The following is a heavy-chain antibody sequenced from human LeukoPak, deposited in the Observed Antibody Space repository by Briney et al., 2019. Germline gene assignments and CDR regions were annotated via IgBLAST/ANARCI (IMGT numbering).Heavy chain of an antibody. CDR1: GFTFSSYA. Sequence: GGSLRLSCAASGFTFSSYAMHWVRQAPGKGLEWVAVISYDGSNKYYADSVKGRFTISRDNSKNTLYLQMNSLRAEDTAVYYCARASYDFWSGYYPSGGDYYYYMDVWGKGTTVTVSS. CDR2: ISYDGSNK. D-gene: IGHD3-3*01. CDR3: ARASYDFWSGYYPSGGDYYYYMDV. V-gene: IGHV3-30*04. J-gene: IGHJ6*03.